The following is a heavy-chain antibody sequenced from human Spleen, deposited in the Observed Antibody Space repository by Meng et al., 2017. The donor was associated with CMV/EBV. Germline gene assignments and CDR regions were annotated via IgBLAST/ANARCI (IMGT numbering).Heavy chain of an antibody. CDR1: GGTFSRDG. J-gene: IGHJ6*02. V-gene: IGHV1-69*13. CDR2: IIPIFATV. CDR3: AGTLPYCSEWSCYGMDV. D-gene: IGHD2-15*01. Sequence: SVKVSCKASGGTFSRDGISWVRQAPGQGLEWMGGIIPIFATVNYAQKFQGRVTVTSDESTNTAYMALSSLRSDDTAVYYCAGTLPYCSEWSCYGMDVWGQGTTVTVS.